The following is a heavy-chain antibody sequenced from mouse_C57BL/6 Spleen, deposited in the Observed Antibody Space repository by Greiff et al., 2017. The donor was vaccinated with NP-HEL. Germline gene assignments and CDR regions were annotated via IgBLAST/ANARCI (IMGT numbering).Heavy chain of an antibody. J-gene: IGHJ4*01. CDR2: IYPGDGDT. CDR3: ARGRAAQARMDY. CDR1: GYAFSSYW. Sequence: VQLQQSGAELVKPGASVKISCKASGYAFSSYWMNWVKQRPGKGLEWIGQIYPGDGDTNYNGKFKGKATLTADKSSSTAYMQLSSLTSEDSAVYFCARGRAAQARMDYWGQGTSVTVSS. D-gene: IGHD3-2*02. V-gene: IGHV1-80*01.